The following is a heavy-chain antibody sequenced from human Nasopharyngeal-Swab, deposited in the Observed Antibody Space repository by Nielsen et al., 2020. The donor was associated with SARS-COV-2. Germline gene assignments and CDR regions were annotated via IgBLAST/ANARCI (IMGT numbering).Heavy chain of an antibody. CDR2: IYPGNSDT. V-gene: IGHV5-51*01. J-gene: IGHJ5*02. CDR3: ARRAARDGYNYEVDP. CDR1: GYSFANYW. D-gene: IGHD5-24*01. Sequence: GESLKISCIGFGYSFANYWIGWVRQMPGKGPEWMGSIYPGNSDTRYNPAFHGRVTISADKSINTAYLQWTSLRASDTAMYFCARRAARDGYNYEVDPWGQGTLVTVSS.